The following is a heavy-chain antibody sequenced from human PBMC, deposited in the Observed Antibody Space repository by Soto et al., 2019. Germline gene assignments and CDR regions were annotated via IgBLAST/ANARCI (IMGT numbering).Heavy chain of an antibody. J-gene: IGHJ6*02. CDR3: ARERPSKGGMAI. CDR2: IISGGTRV. Sequence: PGGSLRLSCAASGCTFSSDWMNWVRQSPGKGLEWVSRIISGGTRVSYADSVKGRFIITRDNAKNTLYLEMHSLTADDTAVYYCARERPSKGGMAISAQGTKVTVSS. CDR1: GCTFSSDW. V-gene: IGHV3-74*01.